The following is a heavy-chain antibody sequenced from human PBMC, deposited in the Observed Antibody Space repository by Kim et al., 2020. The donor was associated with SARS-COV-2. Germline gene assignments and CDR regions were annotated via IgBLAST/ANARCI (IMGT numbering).Heavy chain of an antibody. V-gene: IGHV4-34*01. CDR2: INHSGST. D-gene: IGHD6-19*01. CDR1: GGSFSGYY. J-gene: IGHJ4*02. CDR3: ARGQSPGAGSGWPY. Sequence: SETLSLTCAVYGGSFSGYYWSWIRQPPGKGLEWIGEINHSGSTNYNPSLKSRVTISVDTSKNQFSLKLSSVTAADTAVYYCARGQSPGAGSGWPYWGQGTLVTVSS.